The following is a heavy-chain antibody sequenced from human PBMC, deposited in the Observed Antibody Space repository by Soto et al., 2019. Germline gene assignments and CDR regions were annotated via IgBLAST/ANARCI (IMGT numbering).Heavy chain of an antibody. CDR1: GYSFTSYW. J-gene: IGHJ6*02. Sequence: GSLKISCKGSGYSFTSYWIGWVRQMPGKGLELMGIIYPGDSDTRYSPSFQGQVTISADKSISTAYLQWSSLKASDTAMYYCARQAAAGKYYYAMDVWGQGTTVTVSS. CDR2: IYPGDSDT. V-gene: IGHV5-51*01. CDR3: ARQAAAGKYYYAMDV. D-gene: IGHD6-13*01.